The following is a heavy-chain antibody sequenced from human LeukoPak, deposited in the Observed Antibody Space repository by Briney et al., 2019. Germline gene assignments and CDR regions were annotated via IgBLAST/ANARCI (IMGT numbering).Heavy chain of an antibody. CDR1: GYTFTGYG. J-gene: IGHJ6*03. Sequence: ASVKLSCKASGYTFTGYGISWVRQAPGQGVECMGWIRAYKGDTNYAQKLQGRVTMTTDTSTSTAYMELRSLRYDDTAVYYCARGYCSSTSCYNPDLFNYHYYMDVWGKGTTVTVSS. D-gene: IGHD2-2*02. CDR2: IRAYKGDT. CDR3: ARGYCSSTSCYNPDLFNYHYYMDV. V-gene: IGHV1-18*01.